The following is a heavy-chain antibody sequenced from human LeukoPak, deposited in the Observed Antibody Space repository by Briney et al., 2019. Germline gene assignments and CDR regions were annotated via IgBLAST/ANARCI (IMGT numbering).Heavy chain of an antibody. D-gene: IGHD4-17*01. Sequence: PSETLSLTCAVSGGSISSGGYSWSWIRQPPGKGLEWIGYIYHSGSTYYNPSLKSRVTISVDTSKNQFSLKLSSVTAADTAVYYCARVDNYGDYIDYWGQGTLVTVSS. CDR3: ARVDNYGDYIDY. J-gene: IGHJ4*02. CDR2: IYHSGST. CDR1: GGSISSGGYS. V-gene: IGHV4-30-2*01.